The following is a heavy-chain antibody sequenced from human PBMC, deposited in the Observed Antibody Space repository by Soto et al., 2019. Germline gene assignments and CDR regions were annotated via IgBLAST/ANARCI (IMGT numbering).Heavy chain of an antibody. J-gene: IGHJ3*02. CDR1: GFTFSSYS. CDR2: ISSSSSTI. CDR3: ATFYGYDAFDI. V-gene: IGHV3-48*01. Sequence: GGSLRLSCAASGFTFSSYSMNWVRQAPGKGLEWVSYISSSSSTIYYADSVKGRFTISRDNAKNSLYLQMNSLRAEDTAVYYCATFYGYDAFDIWGQGTMVTVSS. D-gene: IGHD6-25*01.